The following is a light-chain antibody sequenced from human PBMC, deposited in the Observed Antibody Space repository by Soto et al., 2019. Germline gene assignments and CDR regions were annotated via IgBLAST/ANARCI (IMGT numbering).Light chain of an antibody. Sequence: IVLTQSPGTLSLSPGERATLSCRASQSVGSNFLAWYQQKRGQAPRILIYAASNRASGIPDGFSGSGSGSDFTLTISRLEPEDFAVYYCQQYGSPPWAFGQGTRVEI. CDR1: QSVGSNF. J-gene: IGKJ1*01. V-gene: IGKV3-20*01. CDR3: QQYGSPPWA. CDR2: AAS.